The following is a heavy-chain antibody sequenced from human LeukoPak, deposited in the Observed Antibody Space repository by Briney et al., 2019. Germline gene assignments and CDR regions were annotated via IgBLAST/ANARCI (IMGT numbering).Heavy chain of an antibody. CDR3: AREGYSSSQRGVVDY. CDR2: INSDGSST. D-gene: IGHD6-6*01. J-gene: IGHJ4*02. Sequence: PGGSLRLSCAASGFTFSSYWMHWVRQAPGKGLVWVSRINSDGSSTYYADSVKGRFTISRDNSKNTLYLQMNSLRAEDTAVYYCAREGYSSSQRGVVDYWGQGTLVTVSS. CDR1: GFTFSSYW. V-gene: IGHV3-74*01.